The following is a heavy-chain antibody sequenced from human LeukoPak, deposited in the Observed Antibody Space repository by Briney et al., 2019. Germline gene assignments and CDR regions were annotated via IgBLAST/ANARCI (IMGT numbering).Heavy chain of an antibody. V-gene: IGHV4-38-2*01. CDR1: GYSISSGYY. J-gene: IGHJ4*02. CDR3: ARNRDYGENFDY. CDR2: IYHSGST. Sequence: SETLSLTCAVSGYSISSGYYWGWIRQPPGKGLEWIGSIYHSGSTYYNPSLKSRVTISVDTSKNQFSLKLSSVTAADTAVYYCARNRDYGENFDYWGQGTLVTVSS. D-gene: IGHD4-17*01.